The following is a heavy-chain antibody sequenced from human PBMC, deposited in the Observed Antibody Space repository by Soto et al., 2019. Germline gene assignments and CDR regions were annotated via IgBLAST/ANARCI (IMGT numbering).Heavy chain of an antibody. CDR2: VSGDGFTA. Sequence: EVQLLESGGGLVQPGGSLRLSCDGSGFTFPNYGMTWVRQAPGQGLEWVSSVSGDGFTAYYADSVKGRFTISRDNSKNTVYVQMNSLRAEDTAVYYCAKEASVPSFGEFWFLDLWGRGTPVTVSS. V-gene: IGHV3-23*01. D-gene: IGHD3-10*01. CDR3: AKEASVPSFGEFWFLDL. J-gene: IGHJ2*01. CDR1: GFTFPNYG.